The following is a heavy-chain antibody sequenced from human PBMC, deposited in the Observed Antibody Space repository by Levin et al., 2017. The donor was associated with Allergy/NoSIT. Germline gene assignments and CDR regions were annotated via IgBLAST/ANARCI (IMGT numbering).Heavy chain of an antibody. Sequence: SVKVSCKASGGTFSSYAISWVRQAPGQGLEWMGGIIPIFGTANYAQKFQRRVTITADESTSTAYMELSSLRSEDTAVYYCARGPDIAVAVNHYYYGMDVWGQGTTVTVSS. CDR3: ARGPDIAVAVNHYYYGMDV. J-gene: IGHJ6*02. CDR2: IIPIFGTA. D-gene: IGHD6-19*01. CDR1: GGTFSSYA. V-gene: IGHV1-69*13.